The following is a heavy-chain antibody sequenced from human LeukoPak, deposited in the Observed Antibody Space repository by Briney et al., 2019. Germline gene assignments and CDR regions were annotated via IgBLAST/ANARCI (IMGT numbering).Heavy chain of an antibody. CDR3: VRNRNLKMTSTGILGN. J-gene: IGHJ4*02. V-gene: IGHV3-30*04. CDR1: QFTFSNYA. Sequence: PGRSLRLSCAASQFTFSNYALHWVRQAPGKGLEWVALITYDGGKKDYADSVKGRFTISRDNSRDTLYLQMNSLTVDDTAVYYCVRNRNLKMTSTGILGNWGLGTLVIVSS. D-gene: IGHD3-3*02. CDR2: ITYDGGKK.